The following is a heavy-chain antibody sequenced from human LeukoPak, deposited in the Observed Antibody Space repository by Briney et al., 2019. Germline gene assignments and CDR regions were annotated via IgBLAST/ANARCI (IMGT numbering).Heavy chain of an antibody. Sequence: PGGSLRLSRAASAFTFSSYSMNWGRQDPGKGLEWVSYISSSSNTIHYGDSVKGRSTVSRDNAKNSLYLQMNSLRDEDTAVYYCARVDSLQESWGQGTLVTVSS. CDR1: AFTFSSYS. J-gene: IGHJ5*02. D-gene: IGHD2-21*01. V-gene: IGHV3-48*02. CDR3: ARVDSLQES. CDR2: ISSSSNTI.